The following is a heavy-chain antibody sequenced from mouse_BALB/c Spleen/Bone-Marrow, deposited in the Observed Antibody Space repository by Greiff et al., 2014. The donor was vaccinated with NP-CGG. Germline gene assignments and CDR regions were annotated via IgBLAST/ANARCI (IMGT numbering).Heavy chain of an antibody. J-gene: IGHJ4*01. V-gene: IGHV1-31*01. CDR1: GYSFTGYY. CDR2: INPYNGAT. D-gene: IGHD2-2*01. CDR3: ARGESYYGFDGYYAMDY. Sequence: EVKLLESGPELVKPGASVKISCKASGYSFTGYYMHWVKQSHVKSLEWIGRINPYNGATSYNQNFKDKASLTVDKSSSTAHMELHSLTSEDSAVYYCARGESYYGFDGYYAMDYWGQGTSVTVSS.